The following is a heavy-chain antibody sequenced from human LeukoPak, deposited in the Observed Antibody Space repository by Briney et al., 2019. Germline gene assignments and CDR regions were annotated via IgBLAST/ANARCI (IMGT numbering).Heavy chain of an antibody. D-gene: IGHD3-22*01. CDR2: IYSGGNT. CDR1: GFSVSSNY. CDR3: AREGPDDCRYYYMDV. Sequence: GGSLRLSCAASGFSVSSNYMSWVRQAPGKGLEWVSVIYSGGNTYYADSVKGRFTISRDNSKNTLYLLMNSLRAEDTAVYYCAREGPDDCRYYYMDVWGKGTTVIVSS. V-gene: IGHV3-53*01. J-gene: IGHJ6*03.